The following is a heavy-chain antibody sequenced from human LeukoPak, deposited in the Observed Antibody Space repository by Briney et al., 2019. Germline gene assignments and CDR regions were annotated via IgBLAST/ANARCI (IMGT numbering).Heavy chain of an antibody. D-gene: IGHD3-10*01. CDR1: SGSFSGYY. Sequence: SETLSLTCAVYSGSFSGYYWSWIRQPPGKGLEWIGEINHSGSTNYNPSLKSRVTISVDTSKNQFSLKLSSVTAADTAVYYCARVRGLNYYGSGSYYRSGYFDYWGQGTLVTVSS. J-gene: IGHJ4*02. CDR2: INHSGST. CDR3: ARVRGLNYYGSGSYYRSGYFDY. V-gene: IGHV4-34*01.